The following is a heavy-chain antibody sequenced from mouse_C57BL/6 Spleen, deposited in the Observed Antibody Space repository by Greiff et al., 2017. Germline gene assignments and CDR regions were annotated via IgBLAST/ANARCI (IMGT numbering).Heavy chain of an antibody. J-gene: IGHJ4*01. Sequence: DVMLVESGGDLVKPGGSLKLSCAASGFTFSSYGMSWVRQTPDKRLEWVATISSGGSYTYYPDSVKGRFTISRDNAKNTLYLQMSSLKSEDTAMYYCARHNYYYGSSWDYAMDYWGQGTSVTVSS. CDR2: ISSGGSYT. CDR1: GFTFSSYG. CDR3: ARHNYYYGSSWDYAMDY. D-gene: IGHD1-1*01. V-gene: IGHV5-6*02.